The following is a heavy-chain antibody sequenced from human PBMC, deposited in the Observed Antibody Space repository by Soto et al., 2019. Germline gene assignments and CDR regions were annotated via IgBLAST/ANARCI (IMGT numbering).Heavy chain of an antibody. CDR3: AKDLSSLGWLALGAPFDS. CDR2: VSANGRNT. D-gene: IGHD3-22*01. J-gene: IGHJ4*02. V-gene: IGHV3-23*01. CDR1: GFTFSSYA. Sequence: EVNLLESGGDVVQPGGSLRLSCAASGFTFSSYAMNWVHQAPGKGLEWISSVSANGRNTYYADSVKGRFTVSRDKSKNALFLQLDSLRVEDTAIYYCAKDLSSLGWLALGAPFDSWGPGTLVTVS.